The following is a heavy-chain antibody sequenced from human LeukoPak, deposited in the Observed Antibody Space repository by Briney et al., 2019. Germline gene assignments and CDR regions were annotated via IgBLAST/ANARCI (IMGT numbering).Heavy chain of an antibody. J-gene: IGHJ5*02. D-gene: IGHD6-13*01. Sequence: PSQTLSPTRAVSGGSITSGGYSWNWIRQPPGKGLEWIGDIYHSGTTYYNPSLKSRVTISVDRSKNPFSLKLSSVPAADTAAYSCARDQSSSWYWFDPGGRGPRVPVSS. CDR3: ARDQSSSWYWFDP. V-gene: IGHV4-30-2*01. CDR2: IYHSGTT. CDR1: GGSITSGGYS.